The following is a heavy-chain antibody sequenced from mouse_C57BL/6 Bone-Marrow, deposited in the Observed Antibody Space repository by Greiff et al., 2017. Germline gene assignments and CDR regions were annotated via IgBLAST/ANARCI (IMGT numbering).Heavy chain of an antibody. V-gene: IGHV1-64*01. D-gene: IGHD2-4*01. J-gene: IGHJ2*01. CDR2: IHPNSGST. Sequence: QVQLQQSGAELARPGASVKLSCKASGYTFTSYGISWVKQRPGQGLEWIGMIHPNSGSTNYNEKFKSKATLTVDKSSSTAYMQLSSLTSEDSAVYYCAEELRREDYFDYWGQGTTLTVSS. CDR1: GYTFTSYG. CDR3: AEELRREDYFDY.